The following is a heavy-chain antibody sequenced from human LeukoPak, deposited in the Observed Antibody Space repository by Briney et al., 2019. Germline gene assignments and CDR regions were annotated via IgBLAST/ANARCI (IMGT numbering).Heavy chain of an antibody. J-gene: IGHJ6*03. V-gene: IGHV3-20*04. Sequence: PGGSLRLSCAASGFTFDDYGMSWVRQAPGKGLEWVSGINWNGGSTGYADSVKGRFTISRDNAKNSLYLQMNSLRAEDTALYYCARVQLVPAANYYYYYVDVWGKGTTVTVSS. CDR3: ARVQLVPAANYYYYYVDV. D-gene: IGHD2-2*01. CDR2: INWNGGST. CDR1: GFTFDDYG.